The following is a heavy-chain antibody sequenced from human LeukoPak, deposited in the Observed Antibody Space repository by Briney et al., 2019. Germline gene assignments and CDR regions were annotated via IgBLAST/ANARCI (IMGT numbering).Heavy chain of an antibody. Sequence: SETLSLTCAVYSGSFSGYYWSWIRQPPGKGLEWIGEINHSGSTNYNPSLKSRVTISVDTSKNQFSLKLSSVTTADTAVYYCARGQPPAYYYDSSGYAWLDYWGQGTLVTVSS. D-gene: IGHD3-22*01. CDR2: INHSGST. J-gene: IGHJ4*02. V-gene: IGHV4-34*01. CDR3: ARGQPPAYYYDSSGYAWLDY. CDR1: SGSFSGYY.